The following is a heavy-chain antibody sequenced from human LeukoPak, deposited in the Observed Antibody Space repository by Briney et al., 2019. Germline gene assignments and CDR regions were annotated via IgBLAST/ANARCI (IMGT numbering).Heavy chain of an antibody. Sequence: GGSLRLSCAASGFTFSSYGMHWVRQAPGKGLEWVAVIWYDGSNKYYADSVKGRFTISRDNSKNTLYLQMNSLRAEDTAVYYCARDQMWYYYGSGRNWFDPWGQGTLVTVSS. V-gene: IGHV3-33*01. CDR2: IWYDGSNK. CDR3: ARDQMWYYYGSGRNWFDP. D-gene: IGHD3-10*01. CDR1: GFTFSSYG. J-gene: IGHJ5*02.